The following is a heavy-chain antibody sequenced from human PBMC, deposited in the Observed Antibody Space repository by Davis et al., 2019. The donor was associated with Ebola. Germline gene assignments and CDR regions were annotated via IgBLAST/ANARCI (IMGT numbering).Heavy chain of an antibody. CDR1: GGFVSSGGYS. CDR2: YYYTGTT. J-gene: IGHJ4*02. V-gene: IGHV4-30-4*07. Sequence: MPSETLSLTCAVSGGFVSSGGYSWSWIRQPPGKGLEWIGYYYYTGTTYYNPSLKSRVTISVDTSKNQFSLKLSSVIAADTAVYYCARGDSYYDPSGYYAGPEAPDHWGQGTLVSVSS. CDR3: ARGDSYYDPSGYYAGPEAPDH. D-gene: IGHD3-22*01.